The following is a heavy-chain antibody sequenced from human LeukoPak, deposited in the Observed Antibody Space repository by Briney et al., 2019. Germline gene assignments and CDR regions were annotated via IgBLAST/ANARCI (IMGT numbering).Heavy chain of an antibody. J-gene: IGHJ4*02. Sequence: SETLSLTCSVSGGSLSPYYWSWIRQPPGGGLEWLGEINQSGSTNYNPSLKSRVTISVEKFKNQFSLEVTSVTAADTAIYYCATLGGLYYESHGYPDFDHLGQGTLVTVSS. CDR2: INQSGST. V-gene: IGHV4-34*01. CDR3: ATLGGLYYESHGYPDFDH. D-gene: IGHD3-22*01. CDR1: GGSLSPYY.